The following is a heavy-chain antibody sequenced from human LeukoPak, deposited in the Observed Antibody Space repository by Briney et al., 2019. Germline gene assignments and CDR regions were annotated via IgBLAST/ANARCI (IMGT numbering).Heavy chain of an antibody. D-gene: IGHD2/OR15-2a*01. CDR2: IYHSGST. CDR3: ASLKIVDYYFDY. J-gene: IGHJ4*02. Sequence: SETLSLTCAVYGGSFSGYYWSWIRQPPGKGLEWIGSIYHSGSTYYNPSLKSRVTISVDTSKNQFSLKLSSVTAADTAVYYCASLKIVDYYFDYWGQGTLVTVSS. CDR1: GGSFSGYY. V-gene: IGHV4-34*01.